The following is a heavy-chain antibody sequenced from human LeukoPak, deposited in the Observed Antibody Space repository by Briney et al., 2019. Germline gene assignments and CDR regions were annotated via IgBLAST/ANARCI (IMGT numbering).Heavy chain of an antibody. CDR3: ARGCQDVTMIVVVMTAVSYYLDV. Sequence: SETLSLTCAVYGGSFSGYYWTWIRQTPEKGLEWIGEMNPSGSTNYNPSLKSRVTISVDTSKNQFSLELSSVTAADTAVYYCARGCQDVTMIVVVMTAVSYYLDVWGKGTTVTVS. CDR2: MNPSGST. J-gene: IGHJ6*03. D-gene: IGHD3-22*01. CDR1: GGSFSGYY. V-gene: IGHV4-34*01.